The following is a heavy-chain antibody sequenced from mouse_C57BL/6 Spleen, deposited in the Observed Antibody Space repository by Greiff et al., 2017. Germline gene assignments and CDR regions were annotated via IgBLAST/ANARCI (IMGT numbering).Heavy chain of an antibody. J-gene: IGHJ3*01. V-gene: IGHV1-52*01. CDR2: IDPSDSET. CDR3: ARSLYSNGFAY. D-gene: IGHD2-5*01. Sequence: VQLQQPGAELVRPGSSVKLSCKASGYTFTSYWMHWVKQRPIQGLEWIGNIDPSDSETHYNQKFKDKATLTVDKSSSTAYMQLSSLTSEDSAVXYCARSLYSNGFAYWGQGTLVTVSA. CDR1: GYTFTSYW.